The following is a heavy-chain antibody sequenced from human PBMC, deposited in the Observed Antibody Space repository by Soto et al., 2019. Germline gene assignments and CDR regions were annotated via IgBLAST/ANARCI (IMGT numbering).Heavy chain of an antibody. CDR3: AKNSKGYSGSYFDY. CDR1: GFSLSGYA. Sequence: EVQLLESGGGVGQPGGSLRLSCAATGFSLSGYAMSWVRQPAGKGLEWVSTISGSGASTFYADSVKGRFTISRDNSKNTCYLQINSLRAEDTAVYYCAKNSKGYSGSYFDYWGQGTLVTVSS. V-gene: IGHV3-23*01. J-gene: IGHJ4*02. D-gene: IGHD1-26*01. CDR2: ISGSGAST.